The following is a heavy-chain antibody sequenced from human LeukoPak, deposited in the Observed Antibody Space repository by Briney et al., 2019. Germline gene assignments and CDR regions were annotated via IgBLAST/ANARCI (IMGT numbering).Heavy chain of an antibody. CDR1: GYTFTGYY. CDR2: INPNSGGT. D-gene: IGHD2-15*01. V-gene: IGHV1-2*02. J-gene: IGHJ3*02. CDR3: ARGKDIVVVVAATHDI. Sequence: ASVTVSCKASGYTFTGYYLHWVRQAPGQGLEWMGWINPNSGGTKYAKKFQGRVTMTRDTSISTAYMELSSLRSDDTAVYYCARGKDIVVVVAATHDIWGQGTMVTVSS.